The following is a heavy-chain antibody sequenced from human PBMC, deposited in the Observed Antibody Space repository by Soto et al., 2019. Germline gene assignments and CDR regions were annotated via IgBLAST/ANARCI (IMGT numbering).Heavy chain of an antibody. CDR1: GSGLSIRFYA. Sequence: GGSLRLSCVASGSGLSIRFYAMNWVRQAPGKGLEWVSSISARDYSTYNTDSVNGRFTISRDNSKNTLYLQMDSLRAEDTAVYYCVRDPWVVLRGADLGYGMDVWGQGTTVTVSS. V-gene: IGHV3-23*01. CDR3: VRDPWVVLRGADLGYGMDV. D-gene: IGHD3-10*01. J-gene: IGHJ6*02. CDR2: ISARDYST.